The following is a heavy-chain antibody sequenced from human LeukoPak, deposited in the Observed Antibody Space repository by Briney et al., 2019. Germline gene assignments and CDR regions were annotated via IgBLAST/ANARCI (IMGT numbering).Heavy chain of an antibody. D-gene: IGHD6-13*01. CDR1: GFTFSDYY. CDR2: ISGSGGST. V-gene: IGHV3-23*01. CDR3: AILTLSSSWTHFDY. Sequence: GGSLRLSCAASGFTFSDYYMNWVRQAPGKGLEWVSAISGSGGSTYYADSVKGRFTISRDNSKNTLYLQMNSLRAEDTAVYYCAILTLSSSWTHFDYWGQGTLVTVSS. J-gene: IGHJ4*02.